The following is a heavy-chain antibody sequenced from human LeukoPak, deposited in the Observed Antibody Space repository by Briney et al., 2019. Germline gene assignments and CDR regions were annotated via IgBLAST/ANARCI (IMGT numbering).Heavy chain of an antibody. Sequence: GASVKVSCKASGYTFTGCYMHWVRQAPGQGLEWMGRINPNSGGTNYAQKFQGRVTMTRDTSISTAYMELSRLRSDDTAVYYCARASHDYGDYELDYWGQGTLVTVSS. CDR3: ARASHDYGDYELDY. J-gene: IGHJ4*02. D-gene: IGHD4-17*01. CDR1: GYTFTGCY. CDR2: INPNSGGT. V-gene: IGHV1-2*06.